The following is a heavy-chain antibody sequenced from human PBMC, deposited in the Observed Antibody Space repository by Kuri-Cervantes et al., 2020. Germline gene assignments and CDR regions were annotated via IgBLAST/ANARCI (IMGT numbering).Heavy chain of an antibody. CDR1: GGSISSYY. D-gene: IGHD3-9*01. V-gene: IGHV4-59*01. CDR3: ARFSDDYDILTVDY. J-gene: IGHJ4*02. Sequence: GSLRLSCTVSGGSISSYYWSWIRQPPGKGLEWIGYIYYSGSTNYNPSLKSRVTISVDTSKNQFSLKLSSVTAADTAVYYCARFSDDYDILTVDYWGQGTLVTVSS. CDR2: IYYSGST.